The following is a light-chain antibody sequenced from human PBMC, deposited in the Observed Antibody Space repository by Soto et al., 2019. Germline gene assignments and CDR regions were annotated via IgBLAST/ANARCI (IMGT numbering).Light chain of an antibody. CDR3: QQRSNWPRT. V-gene: IGKV3-11*01. Sequence: IVLTQSPATLSLSPGEIATLSCRDSQSVSSYLAWYQQTPGQAPRLLIYDASNRATGIPARFSGGGSVTDFTLTISSLEPEDFAGYYCQQRSNWPRTFGQGTKVDIK. CDR2: DAS. CDR1: QSVSSY. J-gene: IGKJ1*01.